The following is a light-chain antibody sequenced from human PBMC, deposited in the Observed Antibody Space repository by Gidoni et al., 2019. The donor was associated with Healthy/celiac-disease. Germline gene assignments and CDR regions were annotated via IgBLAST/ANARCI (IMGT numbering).Light chain of an antibody. Sequence: IVLTQSPSTLSLSPGEIATLSCRACQSVSSYLAWYQQKPGQAHRLLIYDASNRATGIPARFSGSGSGTDFTLTISSLEPEDFAVYYCQQRSNWPLTFGGGTKVEIK. J-gene: IGKJ4*01. V-gene: IGKV3-11*01. CDR2: DAS. CDR1: QSVSSY. CDR3: QQRSNWPLT.